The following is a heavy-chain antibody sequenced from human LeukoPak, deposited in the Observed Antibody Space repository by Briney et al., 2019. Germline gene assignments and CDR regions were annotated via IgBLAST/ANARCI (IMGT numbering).Heavy chain of an antibody. CDR2: IYHSGST. CDR3: ARVQVIGIAAAGTYYFDY. D-gene: IGHD6-13*01. V-gene: IGHV4-4*02. Sequence: SETLSLTCAVSGGSISSSNWWSWIRQPPGKGLEWIGEIYHSGSTNYNPSLKSRVTISVDKSKTQFSLKLSSVTAADTAVYYCARVQVIGIAAAGTYYFDYWGQGTLVTVSS. CDR1: GGSISSSNW. J-gene: IGHJ4*02.